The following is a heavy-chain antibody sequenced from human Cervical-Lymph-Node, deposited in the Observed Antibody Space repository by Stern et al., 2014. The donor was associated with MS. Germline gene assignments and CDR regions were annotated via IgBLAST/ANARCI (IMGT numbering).Heavy chain of an antibody. J-gene: IGHJ3*02. CDR1: GGTFSSLA. Sequence: VQLVQSGAEVKKPGSSVRVSCNASGGTFSSLAISWVRQASGQGLEWMGGSIPVLSSANYTQKFQHRVSITADSTSRTVYMELTSLTSEDTALYFCARERREGHTYAFDNWGQGTLVTVSS. CDR3: ARERREGHTYAFDN. D-gene: IGHD5-24*01. V-gene: IGHV1-69*01. CDR2: SIPVLSSA.